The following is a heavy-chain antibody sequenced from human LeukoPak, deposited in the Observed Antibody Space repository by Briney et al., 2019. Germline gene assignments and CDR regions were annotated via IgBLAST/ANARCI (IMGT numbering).Heavy chain of an antibody. D-gene: IGHD2-21*02. CDR1: GYTFSGYY. CDR3: ASPKYGDFYFDY. CDR2: ISPSTGGT. J-gene: IGHJ4*02. V-gene: IGHV1-2*02. Sequence: ASVKVSCKASGYTFSGYYIHWVRQAPGQGLEWMGWISPSTGGTNYAQKFQGRVTMTRDTSIATAYMELRSLRSDDTAVYHCASPKYGDFYFDYWGQGTLVTVAS.